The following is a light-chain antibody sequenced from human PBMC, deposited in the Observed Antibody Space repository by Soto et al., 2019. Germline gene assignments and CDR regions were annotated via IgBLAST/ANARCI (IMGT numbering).Light chain of an antibody. CDR3: QQSYSGPRT. CDR2: AAS. Sequence: DIQMTQSPSSLSASVGDRVTITCRASQSISNYLSWYQQKPGEAPKFLIYAASSLQSGVPSRFSGSGSGTDFTLTISSLQPEDFATDYCQQSYSGPRTFGPGTKVEIK. V-gene: IGKV1-39*01. J-gene: IGKJ3*01. CDR1: QSISNY.